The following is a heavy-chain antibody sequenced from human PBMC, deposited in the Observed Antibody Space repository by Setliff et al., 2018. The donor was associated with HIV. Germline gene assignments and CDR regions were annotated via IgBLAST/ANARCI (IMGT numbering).Heavy chain of an antibody. Sequence: SETLSLTCSVSGVFLETYYWTWVRQSPGTGLEWIGFSQTTGNTKYNPSLRRRVSIFFDSPKNQFSLSLQSVTAADSAVYYCARDGKVLYGQGLDSYMDVWGKGATVTVSS. D-gene: IGHD3-10*01. CDR1: GVFLETYY. CDR3: ARDGKVLYGQGLDSYMDV. V-gene: IGHV4-4*08. CDR2: SQTTGNT. J-gene: IGHJ6*04.